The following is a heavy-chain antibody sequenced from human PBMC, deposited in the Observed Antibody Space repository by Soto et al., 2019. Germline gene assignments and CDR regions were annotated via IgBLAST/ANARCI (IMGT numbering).Heavy chain of an antibody. J-gene: IGHJ6*02. Sequence: GASVKVSCEASGYTFTSYAIHWVRQAPGQGLEWMGWINPNSGGTNYAQKFQGWVTMTRDTSISTAYMELSRLRSDDTAVYYCARDILTGYYYYGMDVWGQGTTVTAP. CDR3: ARDILTGYYYYGMDV. CDR1: GYTFTSYA. V-gene: IGHV1-2*04. CDR2: INPNSGGT. D-gene: IGHD3-9*01.